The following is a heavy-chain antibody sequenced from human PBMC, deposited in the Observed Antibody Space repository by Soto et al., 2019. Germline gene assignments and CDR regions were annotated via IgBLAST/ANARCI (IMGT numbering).Heavy chain of an antibody. V-gene: IGHV4-34*01. Sequence: SETLSLTCAVHGGSFSGYYWDWIRQPPGKGLEWIGEVNHGGSTHYNPSLEGRVAISADTPNNQLSLRLSSVTAADTAVYYCGRQPGHCGSTTCFGYYSVDVWGQGTTVTVSS. CDR1: GGSFSGYY. J-gene: IGHJ6*02. CDR2: VNHGGST. CDR3: GRQPGHCGSTTCFGYYSVDV. D-gene: IGHD2-2*01.